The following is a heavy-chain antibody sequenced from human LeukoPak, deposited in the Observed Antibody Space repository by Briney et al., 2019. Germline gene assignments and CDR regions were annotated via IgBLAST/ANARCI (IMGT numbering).Heavy chain of an antibody. CDR2: IYYSGST. Sequence: SETLSLTCTVSGGSISSGDYYWSWIRQPPGKGLEWIGYIYYSGSTYYNPSLKSRVTISVDRSKNQFSLKLSSVTAADTAVYYCARDEGYCSSTSCSFGYPQGWFDPWGQGTLVTVSS. D-gene: IGHD2-2*01. CDR3: ARDEGYCSSTSCSFGYPQGWFDP. CDR1: GGSISSGDYY. V-gene: IGHV4-30-4*01. J-gene: IGHJ5*02.